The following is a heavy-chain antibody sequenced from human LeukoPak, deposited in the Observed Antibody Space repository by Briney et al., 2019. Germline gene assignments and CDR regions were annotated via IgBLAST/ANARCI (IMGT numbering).Heavy chain of an antibody. V-gene: IGHV4-59*01. J-gene: IGHJ4*02. CDR3: ARGYSSGWYEWGY. Sequence: SETLSLTCTVSGGSISSYYWSWIRQPPGKGLEWIGYIYYSGSTNYNPSLKSRVTISVDTSKNQFSLKLSSVTAADTAEYYCARGYSSGWYEWGYWGQGTLVTVSS. CDR1: GGSISSYY. CDR2: IYYSGST. D-gene: IGHD6-19*01.